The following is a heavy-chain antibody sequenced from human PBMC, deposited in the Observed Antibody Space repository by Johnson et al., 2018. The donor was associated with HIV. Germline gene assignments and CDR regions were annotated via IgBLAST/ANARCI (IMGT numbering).Heavy chain of an antibody. CDR1: GFTFSSYA. V-gene: IGHV3-30-3*01. CDR2: ISYDGSNK. J-gene: IGHJ3*02. Sequence: QVQLVESGGGVVLPGGSLRLSCAASGFTFSSYAMHWVRQAPGKGLDWLAIISYDGSNKYYADSVKGRFTISRDNSKNTLYLQMNSLRAEDTAVYYCAKARGGYCSSTSCFAFDIWGQGTMVTVSS. CDR3: AKARGGYCSSTSCFAFDI. D-gene: IGHD2-2*01.